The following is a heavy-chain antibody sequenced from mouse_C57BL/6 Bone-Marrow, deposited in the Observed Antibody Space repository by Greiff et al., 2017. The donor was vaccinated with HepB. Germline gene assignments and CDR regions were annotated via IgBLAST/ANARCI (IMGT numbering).Heavy chain of an antibody. D-gene: IGHD1-1*01. CDR1: GFTFSDYG. CDR3: ARRGSRRYYAMDY. J-gene: IGHJ4*01. CDR2: ISNLAYST. Sequence: EVQLVESGGGLVQPGGSLKLSCAASGFTFSDYGMAWVRQAPRKGPEWVAFISNLAYSTYYADTVTGRFTLSRENAKNTQYLEMSSLRSEDTAMYYCARRGSRRYYAMDYWGQGTSVTVSS. V-gene: IGHV5-15*04.